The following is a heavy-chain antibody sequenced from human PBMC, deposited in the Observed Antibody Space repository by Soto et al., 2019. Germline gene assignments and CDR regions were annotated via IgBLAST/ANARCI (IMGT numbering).Heavy chain of an antibody. V-gene: IGHV1-18*01. CDR3: ARCIQGDYYYGMDV. CDR2: INADYGNT. D-gene: IGHD5-18*01. CDR1: GYRFYSHS. J-gene: IGHJ6*02. Sequence: ASVKVSCTASGYRFYSHSISWVRQAPGQGLEWMGRINADYGNTQYAQKFRGRVTMTTDTSTTTVYMELTNLRSDDTAVYYCARCIQGDYYYGMDVWGQGTTVTVS.